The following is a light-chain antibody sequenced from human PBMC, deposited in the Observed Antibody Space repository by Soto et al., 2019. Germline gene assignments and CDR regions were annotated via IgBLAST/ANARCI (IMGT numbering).Light chain of an antibody. Sequence: QSVLTQPPSVSAAPGQKVTISCSGSSSNIGNNYVSRYQQLPGTAPKLLIYENNKRPSGIPDRFSGSKSGTSATLGITGLQTGDEADYYCGTCDSSLSAGLFGGGTKLTVL. J-gene: IGLJ2*01. V-gene: IGLV1-51*02. CDR2: ENN. CDR1: SSNIGNNY. CDR3: GTCDSSLSAGL.